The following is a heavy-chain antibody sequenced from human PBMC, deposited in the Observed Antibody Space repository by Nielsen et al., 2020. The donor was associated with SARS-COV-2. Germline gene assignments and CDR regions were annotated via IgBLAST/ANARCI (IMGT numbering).Heavy chain of an antibody. D-gene: IGHD6-13*01. CDR1: GFTFSSYS. Sequence: GGSLRLSCAASGFTFSSYSMNWVRQAPGKGLEWDSSISSSSSYIYYADSVKGRFTISRDNAKNSLYLQMNSLRAEDTAVYYCARSRYSSSWGYYMDVWGKGTTVTVSS. V-gene: IGHV3-21*01. CDR3: ARSRYSSSWGYYMDV. CDR2: ISSSSSYI. J-gene: IGHJ6*03.